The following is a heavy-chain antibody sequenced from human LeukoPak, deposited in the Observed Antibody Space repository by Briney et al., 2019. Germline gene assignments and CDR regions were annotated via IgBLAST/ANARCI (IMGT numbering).Heavy chain of an antibody. J-gene: IGHJ4*02. D-gene: IGHD3-22*01. CDR1: GFTFSSYA. V-gene: IGHV3-64*01. CDR2: ISSNGGST. CDR3: ARARRPYYYDSSGYYVLDY. Sequence: GGSLRLSCAASGFTFSSYAMHRVRQAPGKGLEYVSPISSNGGSTYYANSVKGRFTISRDNSKNTLYLQMGSLRAEDMAVYYCARARRPYYYDSSGYYVLDYWGQGTLVTVSS.